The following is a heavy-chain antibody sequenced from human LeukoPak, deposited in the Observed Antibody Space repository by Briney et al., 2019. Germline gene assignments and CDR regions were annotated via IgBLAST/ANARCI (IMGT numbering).Heavy chain of an antibody. J-gene: IGHJ4*02. CDR3: ARLTRDGYNPYYFDY. CDR2: IYTSGST. Sequence: MTSETLSLTCTVSGGSISSYYWSWIRQPPGKGLEWIGYIYTSGSTNYNPSPKSRVTISVDTSKNQFSPKLSSVTAADTAVYYCARLTRDGYNPYYFDYWGQGTLVTVSS. V-gene: IGHV4-4*09. D-gene: IGHD5-24*01. CDR1: GGSISSYY.